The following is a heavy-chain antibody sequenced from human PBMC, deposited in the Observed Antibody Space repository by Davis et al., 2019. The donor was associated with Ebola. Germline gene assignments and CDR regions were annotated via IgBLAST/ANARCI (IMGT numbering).Heavy chain of an antibody. D-gene: IGHD3-16*01. J-gene: IGHJ4*02. CDR3: ARNLGLATPYYFDY. V-gene: IGHV1-18*01. Sequence: AASVKVSCKASGYTFTSYAMHWVRQAPGQGLEWMGWISAYNGNTNYAQKLQGRVTMTTDTSTTTAYMELRSLRSDDTAVYYCARNLGLATPYYFDYWGQGTLVTVSS. CDR1: GYTFTSYA. CDR2: ISAYNGNT.